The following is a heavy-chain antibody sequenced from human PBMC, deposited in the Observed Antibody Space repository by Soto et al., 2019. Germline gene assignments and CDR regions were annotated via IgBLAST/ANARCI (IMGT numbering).Heavy chain of an antibody. V-gene: IGHV3-23*01. CDR1: RLTFSSYA. CDR2: VSSSGGST. J-gene: IGHJ4*02. Sequence: GESLTLACPPSRLTFSSYAMSCVRQAPVKGVAGVSAVSSSGGSTYYADSVNGRFTLSRDNINNTLYLQMISLRAEDTAVYYCAKVKYQNRRSSAFDYWGQGTLVTVS. CDR3: AKVKYQNRRSSAFDY. D-gene: IGHD1-26*01.